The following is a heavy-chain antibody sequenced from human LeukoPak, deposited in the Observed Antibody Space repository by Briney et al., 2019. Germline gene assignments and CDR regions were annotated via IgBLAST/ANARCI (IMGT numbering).Heavy chain of an antibody. J-gene: IGHJ4*02. D-gene: IGHD3-22*01. CDR3: ARGAYYDSSGYWDSYYFDY. CDR2: IIPIFGTA. Sequence: SVKVSCKASGYTFTTYGISWVRQAPGQGLEWMGGIIPIFGTANYAQKFQGRVTITADESTSTAYMELSSLRSEDTAVYYCARGAYYDSSGYWDSYYFDYWGQGTLVTVSS. CDR1: GYTFTTYG. V-gene: IGHV1-69*13.